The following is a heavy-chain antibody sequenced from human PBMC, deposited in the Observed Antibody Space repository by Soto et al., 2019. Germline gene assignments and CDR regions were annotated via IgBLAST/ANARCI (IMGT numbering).Heavy chain of an antibody. CDR3: ARGSAAKRYFDL. J-gene: IGHJ2*01. D-gene: IGHD5-18*01. Sequence: QVQLQESGPGLVKPSQTLSLMCTVSGAPISGGDYHWSWIRQPPGKGLEWIGYIFPSGATHYNSSLWSRITMSVETSKSHFSLKLTSVTAADTAVYFCARGSAAKRYFDLWGRGTLVTVSS. V-gene: IGHV4-30-4*01. CDR2: IFPSGAT. CDR1: GAPISGGDYH.